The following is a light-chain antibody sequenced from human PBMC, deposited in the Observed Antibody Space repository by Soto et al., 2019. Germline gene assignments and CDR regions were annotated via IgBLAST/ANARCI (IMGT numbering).Light chain of an antibody. CDR2: DTS. J-gene: IGKJ5*01. V-gene: IGKV1-33*01. CDR1: QDISDF. Sequence: DIQMTQSPSSLFASVVYRVTITCQASQDISDFLNWYQQKPGKAPKVLIYDTSKLETGVPSRFSGSGSGTHFSLTISSLQPEDSATYFCQQYDDLPITFGQGTRLEIK. CDR3: QQYDDLPIT.